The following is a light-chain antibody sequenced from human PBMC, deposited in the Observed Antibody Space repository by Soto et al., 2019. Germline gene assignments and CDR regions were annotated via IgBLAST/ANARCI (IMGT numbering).Light chain of an antibody. V-gene: IGLV2-11*01. CDR2: DVS. J-gene: IGLJ3*02. CDR3: CSYAGSYTFGV. CDR1: SSDVGGYNY. Sequence: QSALTQPRSVSGSPGPSVTISCTGTSSDVGGYNYVSWYQQHPGKAPKLMIYDVSKRPSGVPDRFSGSKSGNTASLTISGLQAEDEADYYCCSYAGSYTFGVFGGGTQLTVL.